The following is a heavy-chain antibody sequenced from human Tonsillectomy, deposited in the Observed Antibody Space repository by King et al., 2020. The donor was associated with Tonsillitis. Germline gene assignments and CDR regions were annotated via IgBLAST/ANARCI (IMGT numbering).Heavy chain of an antibody. CDR3: ARRDYGETSDAFDI. Sequence: LQLQESGPGLVKPSETLSLTCTVSGGSISSSSYYWGWIRQPPGKGLEWIGSVYYSGSTYYNPSLQSRVTISVDTSKNQFSLRLSSVTAADTAVYFCARRDYGETSDAFDIWGQGTIVTVSS. CDR2: VYYSGST. D-gene: IGHD4-17*01. CDR1: GGSISSSSYY. J-gene: IGHJ3*02. V-gene: IGHV4-39*01.